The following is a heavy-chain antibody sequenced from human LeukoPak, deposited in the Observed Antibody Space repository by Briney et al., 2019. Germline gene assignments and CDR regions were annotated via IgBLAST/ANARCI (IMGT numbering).Heavy chain of an antibody. V-gene: IGHV4-34*01. CDR3: ARAVGYCSSTSCGYYMDV. CDR2: INHSGST. D-gene: IGHD2-2*01. Sequence: SETLSLTCAVYGGSFSGYYWSWIRQPPGKGLEWIGEINHSGSTNYNPSLKSRVTISVDTSKNQFSLKLSSVTAADTAVYYCARAVGYCSSTSCGYYMDVWGKGTTVTISS. J-gene: IGHJ6*03. CDR1: GGSFSGYY.